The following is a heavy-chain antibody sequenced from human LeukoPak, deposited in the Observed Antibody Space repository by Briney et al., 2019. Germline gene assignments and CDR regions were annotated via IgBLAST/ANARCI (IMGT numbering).Heavy chain of an antibody. D-gene: IGHD6-19*01. CDR1: GYTFTGYY. CDR3: ASETGAAVAGLGY. CDR2: INPNSGGT. Sequence: ASVKVSCKASGYTFTGYYMHWVRQAPGQGLEWMGWINPNSGGTNYAQKFQGWVTMTRDTSISTAYMELGRLRSDDTAVYYCASETGAAVAGLGYWGQGTLVTVSS. J-gene: IGHJ4*02. V-gene: IGHV1-2*04.